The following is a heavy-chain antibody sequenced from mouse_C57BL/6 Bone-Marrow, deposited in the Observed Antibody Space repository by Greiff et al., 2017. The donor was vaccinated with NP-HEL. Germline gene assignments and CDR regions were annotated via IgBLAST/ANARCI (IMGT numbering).Heavy chain of an antibody. CDR3: VYSKFMDY. Sequence: VQLQQSGPELVKPGASVKISCKASGYSFTGYYMNWVKQSPEKSLEWIGEINPSTGGTTYNQKFKAKATLTVDKSSSTAYMQLKSLTSEDSAVYYCVYSKFMDYWGQGTSVTVSS. CDR1: GYSFTGYY. V-gene: IGHV1-42*01. D-gene: IGHD2-5*01. CDR2: INPSTGGT. J-gene: IGHJ4*01.